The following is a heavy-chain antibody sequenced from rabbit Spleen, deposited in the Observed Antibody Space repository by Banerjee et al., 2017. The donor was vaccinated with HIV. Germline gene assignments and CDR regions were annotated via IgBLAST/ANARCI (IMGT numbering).Heavy chain of an antibody. D-gene: IGHD1-1*01. J-gene: IGHJ4*01. CDR1: GFDLSNYYY. Sequence: QTLEESGGDLVKPGASLTLTCTASGFDLSNYYYIYWVRQAPGKGLEWIGCIYTGGSGGIYYASWARGRLTISKTSSTTVTLQMTSLTAADTATYFCARRDSSGADYALGGPGTLVTVS. V-gene: IGHV1S40*01. CDR2: IYTGGSGGI. CDR3: ARRDSSGADYAL.